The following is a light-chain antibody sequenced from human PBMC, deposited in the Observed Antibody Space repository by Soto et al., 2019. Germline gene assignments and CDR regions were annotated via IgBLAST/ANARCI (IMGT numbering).Light chain of an antibody. V-gene: IGLV2-8*01. Sequence: QSALTQPPSASGSPGQSVTISCTGTSSDVGGYNFVSWYQQHPGKAPRLMIYEVNKRPSGVPDRFSGSKSGSTASLTVSGLQAEDEADYYCSSYAGSTNFVVFGGWTQLTVL. CDR1: SSDVGGYNF. J-gene: IGLJ2*01. CDR3: SSYAGSTNFVV. CDR2: EVN.